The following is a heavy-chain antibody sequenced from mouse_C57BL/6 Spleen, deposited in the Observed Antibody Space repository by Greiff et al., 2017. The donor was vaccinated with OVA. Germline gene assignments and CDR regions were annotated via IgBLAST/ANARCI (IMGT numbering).Heavy chain of an antibody. J-gene: IGHJ4*01. CDR2: IDPETGGT. CDR1: GYTFTDYE. CDR3: TRGGYYGNCYAMDY. V-gene: IGHV1-15*01. D-gene: IGHD2-1*01. Sequence: VQLQQSGAELVRPGASVTLSCKASGYTFTDYEMHWVKQTPVHGLEWIGAIDPETGGTAYNQKFKGKAILTADKSSSTAYMELRSLTSEDSAVYYCTRGGYYGNCYAMDYWGQGTSVTVSS.